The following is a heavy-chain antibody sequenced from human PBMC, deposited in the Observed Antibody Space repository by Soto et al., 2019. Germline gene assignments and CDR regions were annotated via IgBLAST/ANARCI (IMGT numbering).Heavy chain of an antibody. V-gene: IGHV3-21*01. CDR2: ISSRGSYK. J-gene: IGHJ4*02. CDR3: AREVFSNYNNSYFDY. CDR1: GLIFSTYS. D-gene: IGHD4-4*01. Sequence: EVQLVESGGGLVKPGGSLRLSCAASGLIFSTYSMNWVRQAPGKGLEWVASISSRGSYKHYADSVKGRFTISRDNDKTLLYLQMNILRAEETAVYYCAREVFSNYNNSYFDYWGQGTLVTVSS.